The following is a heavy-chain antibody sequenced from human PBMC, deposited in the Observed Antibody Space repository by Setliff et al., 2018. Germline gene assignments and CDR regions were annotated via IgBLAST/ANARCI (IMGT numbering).Heavy chain of an antibody. V-gene: IGHV1-18*01. Sequence: ASVKVSCKASGYTFTSYGISWVRQAPGQGLEWMGWISAYNGNTNYSQKFQGRVTITRDTSASTAYMELSSLRSEDTAVYYCARSDGDYYYGMDVWGQGTTVTVSS. CDR1: GYTFTSYG. D-gene: IGHD4-17*01. J-gene: IGHJ6*02. CDR3: ARSDGDYYYGMDV. CDR2: ISAYNGNT.